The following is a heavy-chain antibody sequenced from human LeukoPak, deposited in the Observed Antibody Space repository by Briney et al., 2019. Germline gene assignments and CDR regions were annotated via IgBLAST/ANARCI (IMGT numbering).Heavy chain of an antibody. V-gene: IGHV4-59*01. J-gene: IGHJ4*02. CDR2: IYYSGST. D-gene: IGHD4-17*01. CDR1: GGSISSYY. Sequence: SETLSLTCTVSGGSISSYYWSWIRQPPGRGLEWIGYIYYSGSTNYSPSLKSRVTISVDTSKNQFSLKLSSVTAADTAVYYCARFGDYVHDYWGQGTLVTVSS. CDR3: ARFGDYVHDY.